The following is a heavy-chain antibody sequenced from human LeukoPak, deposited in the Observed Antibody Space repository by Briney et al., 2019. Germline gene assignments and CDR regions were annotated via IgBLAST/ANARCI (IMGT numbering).Heavy chain of an antibody. Sequence: GGSLRLSCAASGFTFSSYAMSWVRQAPGKGLEWVAVISYDGSNKYYADSVKGRFTISRDNSKNALYLQMNSLRAEDTAVYYCAKVGYNSSGYYPLSGTDYFDYWGQGTLVTVSS. D-gene: IGHD3-22*01. V-gene: IGHV3-30*18. CDR3: AKVGYNSSGYYPLSGTDYFDY. CDR2: ISYDGSNK. J-gene: IGHJ4*02. CDR1: GFTFSSYA.